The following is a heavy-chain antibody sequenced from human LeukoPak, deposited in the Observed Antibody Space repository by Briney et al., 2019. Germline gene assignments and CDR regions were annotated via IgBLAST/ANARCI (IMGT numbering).Heavy chain of an antibody. CDR2: INPNSGGT. D-gene: IGHD6-13*01. CDR1: GYTFTGYY. V-gene: IGHV1-2*02. J-gene: IGHJ4*02. CDR3: ARASGYSSSWRRNYFDY. Sequence: ASVKVSCKASGYTFTGYYMHWVRQAPGQGLEWMGWINPNSGGTNYAQKFQGRVTMTRDTSISTAYMELSRLRSDDTAVYYCARASGYSSSWRRNYFDYWGQGTLVTVSS.